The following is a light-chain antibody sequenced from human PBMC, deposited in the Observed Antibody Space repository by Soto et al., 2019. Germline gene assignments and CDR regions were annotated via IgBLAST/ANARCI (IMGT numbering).Light chain of an antibody. CDR3: SAYTSIPTLV. CDR1: SSDVGGYNY. V-gene: IGLV2-14*01. J-gene: IGLJ2*01. CDR2: DVS. Sequence: QSALTQPASVSGSPGQSITISCTGTSSDVGGYNYVSWYQQDPGKAPKLMIYDVSNRPSGVSNRFSGSKSGNTSSLTISGLQAEDEADSYCSAYTSIPTLVFGGGTNLTVL.